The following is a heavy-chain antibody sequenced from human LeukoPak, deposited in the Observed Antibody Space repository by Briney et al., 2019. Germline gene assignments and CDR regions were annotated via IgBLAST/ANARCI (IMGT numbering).Heavy chain of an antibody. CDR1: GFTFSSYW. Sequence: GGSLRLSCAASGFTFSSYWMSWVRQAPGKGLEWVSTISGGGGSTYYADSVKGRFTISRGNSKNTLYLQMNSLRAEDTAVYYCAREAVAGTEQDAAIDYWGQGTLVTVSS. V-gene: IGHV3-23*01. D-gene: IGHD6-19*01. CDR2: ISGGGGST. J-gene: IGHJ4*02. CDR3: AREAVAGTEQDAAIDY.